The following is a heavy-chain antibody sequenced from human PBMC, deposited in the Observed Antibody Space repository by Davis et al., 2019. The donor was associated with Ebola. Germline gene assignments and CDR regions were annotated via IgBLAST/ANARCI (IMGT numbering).Heavy chain of an antibody. CDR3: AREIMITFGGVIVSHYGMDV. CDR2: IYYSGST. D-gene: IGHD3-16*02. CDR1: GGSISSSSYY. V-gene: IGHV4-39*01. Sequence: MPGGSLRLSCTVSGGSISSSSYYWGWIRQPPGKGLEWIGSIYYSGSTYYNPSLKSRVTISVDTSKNQFSLKLSSVTAADTAVYYCAREIMITFGGVIVSHYGMDVWGQGTTVTVSS. J-gene: IGHJ6*02.